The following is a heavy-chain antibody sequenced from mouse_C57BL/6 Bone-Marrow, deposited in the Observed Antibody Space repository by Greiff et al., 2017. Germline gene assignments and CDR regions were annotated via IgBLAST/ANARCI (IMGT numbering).Heavy chain of an antibody. J-gene: IGHJ1*03. Sequence: VQLKESGGGLVKPGGSLKLSCAASGFTFSDYGMHWVRQAPEKGLEWVAYISSGSSTIYYADTVKGRFTLSRDNAKNTRFLQMTSLRSEDTAMYYCARNYYGSSYWYFDVWGTGTTFTVSS. CDR3: ARNYYGSSYWYFDV. D-gene: IGHD1-1*01. V-gene: IGHV5-17*01. CDR1: GFTFSDYG. CDR2: ISSGSSTI.